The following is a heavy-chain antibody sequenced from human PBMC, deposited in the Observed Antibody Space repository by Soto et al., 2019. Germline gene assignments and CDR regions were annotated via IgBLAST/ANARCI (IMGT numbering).Heavy chain of an antibody. D-gene: IGHD2-2*01. J-gene: IGHJ6*02. V-gene: IGHV1-18*01. CDR3: ARDWLPAPYDYYYYGMDV. Sequence: ASVKVSCKASGYTFTSYGISWVRQAPGQGLEWMGWISAYNGNTNYAQKLQGRVTMTTDTSTSTAYMELRSLRSDDTAVYYCARDWLPAPYDYYYYGMDVWGQGTKVTVSS. CDR1: GYTFTSYG. CDR2: ISAYNGNT.